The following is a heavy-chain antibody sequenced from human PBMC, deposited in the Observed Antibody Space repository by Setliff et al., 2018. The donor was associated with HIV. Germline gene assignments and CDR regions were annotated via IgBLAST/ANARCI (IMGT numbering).Heavy chain of an antibody. CDR3: ARVGYHGSGRYSFDY. V-gene: IGHV4-61*09. D-gene: IGHD3-10*01. J-gene: IGHJ4*02. Sequence: SETLSLTCTVSGGSISSGRYYWSWIRQPAGKGLEWIGHIHTSGSTKYNPSHKSRVTISADTSKNRFSLNLSSVTAAETAVYYCARVGYHGSGRYSFDYWGQGTLVTVSS. CDR2: IHTSGST. CDR1: GGSISSGRYY.